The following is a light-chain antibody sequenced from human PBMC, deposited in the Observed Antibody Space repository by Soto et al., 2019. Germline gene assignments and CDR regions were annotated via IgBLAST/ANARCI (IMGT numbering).Light chain of an antibody. Sequence: DIQMTQSPSSLSASVGDRVTITCQASQDISNYLNWYQQKPGKAPKLLIYVASNLETGVPSRFSFNGSATDFTFPIRSRQPEDIATYYCPEYSNRRFGGGTKGEIK. CDR2: VAS. CDR3: PEYSNRR. J-gene: IGKJ4*01. CDR1: QDISNY. V-gene: IGKV1-33*01.